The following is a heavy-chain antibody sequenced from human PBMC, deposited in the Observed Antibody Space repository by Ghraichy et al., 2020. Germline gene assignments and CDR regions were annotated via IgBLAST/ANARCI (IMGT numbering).Heavy chain of an antibody. V-gene: IGHV3-20*04. D-gene: IGHD2/OR15-2a*01. CDR2: IDWSGDNS. CDR1: GFTFDGYG. CDR3: GRGYSNSRFHS. Sequence: GGSLRLSCAASGFTFDGYGFSWVRQAPGKGLEWVSGIDWSGDNSGYADSVKGRFTISRDNAKNSVFLQVNSLRAEDTAFYYCGRGYSNSRFHSWRQGTLVTVSS. J-gene: IGHJ4*02.